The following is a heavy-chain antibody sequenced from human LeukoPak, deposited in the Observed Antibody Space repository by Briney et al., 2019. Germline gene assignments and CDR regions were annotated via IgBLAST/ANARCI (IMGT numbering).Heavy chain of an antibody. V-gene: IGHV3-21*01. CDR3: ARELEDSSGYFRDY. CDR1: GFTFSSYS. J-gene: IGHJ4*02. CDR2: ISSSSSYI. D-gene: IGHD3-22*01. Sequence: GGSLRLSCAASGFTFSSYSMNWVRQAPGKGLEWVSSISSSSSYIYYADSVKGRFTISRDNAKNSLYLQMNSLRAEDTAEYYCARELEDSSGYFRDYWGQGTLVTVSS.